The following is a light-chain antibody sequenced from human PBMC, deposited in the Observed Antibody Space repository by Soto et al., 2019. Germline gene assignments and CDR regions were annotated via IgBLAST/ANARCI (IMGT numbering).Light chain of an antibody. CDR2: GAS. CDR1: QLISSW. J-gene: IGKJ4*01. CDR3: QQASSFPLT. V-gene: IGKV1-12*01. Sequence: IQMTQSPSSVSASVGDSVTITCRASQLISSWLAWYQVKPGKAPKLLIYGASNRESGVPSRFSGSESGTLFTLTINRLQPEDVATYYCQQASSFPLTFGGGTEVEV.